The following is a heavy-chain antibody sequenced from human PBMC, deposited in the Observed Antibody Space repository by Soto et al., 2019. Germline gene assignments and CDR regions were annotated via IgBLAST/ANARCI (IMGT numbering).Heavy chain of an antibody. CDR2: LWYDGSNK. J-gene: IGHJ6*02. CDR3: ARDKSSSSWDDVRLHGIDV. Sequence: QMQLVESGGGVVQSGRSLRLSCVASGFSFNSYGMHWVRQAPGKGLEWVAVLWYDGSNKYYADSVKGRFTISRDNSRNTLYLQVNSLRAEDTAVYYCARDKSSSSWDDVRLHGIDVWGQGTTVTVSS. V-gene: IGHV3-33*01. CDR1: GFSFNSYG. D-gene: IGHD6-13*01.